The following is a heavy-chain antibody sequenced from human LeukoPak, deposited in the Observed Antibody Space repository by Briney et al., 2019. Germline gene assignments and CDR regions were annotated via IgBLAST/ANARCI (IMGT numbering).Heavy chain of an antibody. V-gene: IGHV1-69*05. Sequence: ASVKVSCKASGGTFSSYAISWVRQAPGQGLEWVGRIIPIFGKANYAQKFQGRVTITTDESTSTAYMELSSLRSEDTAVYYCARGTSSGNDAFDIWGQGTMVTVSS. CDR2: IIPIFGKA. J-gene: IGHJ3*02. D-gene: IGHD6-19*01. CDR1: GGTFSSYA. CDR3: ARGTSSGNDAFDI.